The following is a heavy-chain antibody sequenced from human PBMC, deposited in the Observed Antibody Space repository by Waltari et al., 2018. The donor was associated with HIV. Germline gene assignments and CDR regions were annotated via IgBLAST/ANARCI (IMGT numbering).Heavy chain of an antibody. CDR1: GYTFTNHA. CDR2: ISVYNGKT. J-gene: IGHJ4*02. D-gene: IGHD2-15*01. Sequence: QVQLEQSGAEVTEPGASVRVSCKTSGYTFTNHAITWVRQVPGQGLEWLGRISVYNGKTKSTPKLQDRVTLTTDTSTTTAYMELRSLTSDDTAVYYCARDNVDCSPSGCPPRSYLDFWGQGTLVTVS. CDR3: ARDNVDCSPSGCPPRSYLDF. V-gene: IGHV1-18*04.